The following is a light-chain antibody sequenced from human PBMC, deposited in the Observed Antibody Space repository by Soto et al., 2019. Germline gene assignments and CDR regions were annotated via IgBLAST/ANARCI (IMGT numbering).Light chain of an antibody. CDR2: GNS. V-gene: IGLV1-40*01. Sequence: QSVLTQPPSVSGAPGQRVTISCTGSSSNIGAGYDVYWYQQLPGTAPKLLIYGNSNRPSGVPDRFSGSKSGTSASLAITGLQAEDEADYYCQSYDSSLRHVVFGGGTKLTVL. J-gene: IGLJ2*01. CDR1: SSNIGAGYD. CDR3: QSYDSSLRHVV.